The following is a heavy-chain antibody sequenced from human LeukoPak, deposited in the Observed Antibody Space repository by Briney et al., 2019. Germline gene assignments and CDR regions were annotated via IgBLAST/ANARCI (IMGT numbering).Heavy chain of an antibody. Sequence: GGSLRLSXAASGFTVSSNYMSWVRQAPGKGLEWVTVIYSGGSTYYADSVKGRFTISRDNSKNTLYLQMNSLRAEDTAVYYCAGLYGDYGPYYFDYWGQGTLVTVSS. J-gene: IGHJ4*02. CDR1: GFTVSSNY. D-gene: IGHD4-17*01. CDR3: AGLYGDYGPYYFDY. CDR2: IYSGGST. V-gene: IGHV3-53*01.